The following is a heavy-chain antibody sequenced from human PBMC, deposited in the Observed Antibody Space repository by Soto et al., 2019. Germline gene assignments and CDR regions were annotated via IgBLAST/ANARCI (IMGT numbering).Heavy chain of an antibody. V-gene: IGHV3-23*01. CDR3: ARENWRSKIFDP. D-gene: IGHD1-1*01. Sequence: PGGSLRLSCATSGFTFGSHGISWVRQAPGRGLEWVSASDTAGKPYYTDSVRGRFTVSRDNSKNTVYLQMNSLSADDTAVYYCARENWRSKIFDPWGQGTLVTVSS. CDR2: SDTAGKP. CDR1: GFTFGSHG. J-gene: IGHJ5*02.